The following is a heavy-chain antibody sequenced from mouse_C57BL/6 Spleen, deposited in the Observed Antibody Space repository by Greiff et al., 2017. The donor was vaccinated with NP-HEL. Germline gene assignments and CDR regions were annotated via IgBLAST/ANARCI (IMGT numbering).Heavy chain of an antibody. D-gene: IGHD2-4*01. V-gene: IGHV1-18*01. J-gene: IGHJ3*01. CDR2: INPNNGGT. Sequence: EVQLQQSGPELVKPGASVKIPCKASGYTFTDYTMDWVKQSHGKSLEWIGDINPNNGGTIYNQKFKGKATLTVDKSSSTAYMELRSLTSEDTAVYYCARYDYDEAWLAYLGQGTLVTVSA. CDR1: GYTFTDYT. CDR3: ARYDYDEAWLAY.